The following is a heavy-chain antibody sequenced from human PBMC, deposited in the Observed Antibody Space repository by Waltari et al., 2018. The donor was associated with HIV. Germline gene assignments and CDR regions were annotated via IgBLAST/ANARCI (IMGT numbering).Heavy chain of an antibody. J-gene: IGHJ4*02. Sequence: VQLLESGGGLVQSGGSLTSSCAAPGFVFRGFAMVWVRQGPGMGLEWVSAIGGGGDRSYYVDSVKGRFTISRDNSKNTLSLQMNGLRAEDTAVYYCVKGGGYYDSTGNVPFDYWGQGSLVTVSS. CDR3: VKGGGYYDSTGNVPFDY. CDR1: GFVFRGFA. CDR2: IGGGGDRS. D-gene: IGHD3-3*01. V-gene: IGHV3-23*01.